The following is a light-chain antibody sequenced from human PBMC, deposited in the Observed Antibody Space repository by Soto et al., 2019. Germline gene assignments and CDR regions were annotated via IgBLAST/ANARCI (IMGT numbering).Light chain of an antibody. V-gene: IGLV2-14*01. CDR2: EVS. CDR1: SSDVGGYNY. CDR3: SSYTSTNTAI. Sequence: QSVLTQPASVSGSPGQSITISCTGTSSDVGGYNYVSWYQQHPDKAPKLMIYEVSNRPSGVSNRFSGSKSGNTASLTISGLQAEDEADYYFSSYTSTNTAIFGGGTKVTVL. J-gene: IGLJ2*01.